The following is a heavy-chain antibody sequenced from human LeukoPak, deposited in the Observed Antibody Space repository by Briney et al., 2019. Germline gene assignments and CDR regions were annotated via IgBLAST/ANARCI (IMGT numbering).Heavy chain of an antibody. CDR3: VKGGTAMVYDAFDI. J-gene: IGHJ3*02. V-gene: IGHV3-64D*06. Sequence: GGSLRLSCSASGFTFSSYAMHWVRQAPGKGLEYVSAISSNGGSTSYADSVKGRFTISRDNSKNTLYLQMSSLRAEDTAVYYCVKGGTAMVYDAFDIWGQGTMVTVSS. CDR1: GFTFSSYA. CDR2: ISSNGGST. D-gene: IGHD5-18*01.